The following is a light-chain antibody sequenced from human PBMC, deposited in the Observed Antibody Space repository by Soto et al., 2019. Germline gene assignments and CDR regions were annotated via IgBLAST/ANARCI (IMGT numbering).Light chain of an antibody. J-gene: IGKJ2*01. CDR3: QQFYSIPYS. V-gene: IGKV4-1*01. CDR2: WAS. Sequence: DIVMTQSPDSLAVSLGERATINCKSSQTVLYSPDNKNYLAWYQQKPGQPPKLLLYWASTRESGVPDRFSGSGSGTDFTLTISSLQAEDVAVYYCQQFYSIPYSFGQGTKLEIK. CDR1: QTVLYSPDNKNY.